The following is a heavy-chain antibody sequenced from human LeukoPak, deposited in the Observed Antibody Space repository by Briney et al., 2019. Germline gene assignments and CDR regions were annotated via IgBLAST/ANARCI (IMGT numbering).Heavy chain of an antibody. CDR1: GGSISRGDYY. J-gene: IGHJ4*02. Sequence: PSDTLSLTCTVSGGSISRGDYYWSWIRQPPGKGLERIGYIYYSGSTYYNPSLKSRVTIPVDTSKNQFSLKLSSVTAADTAVYYCARGDTAMVTRYFDYWGQGTLVTVSS. V-gene: IGHV4-30-4*02. D-gene: IGHD5-18*01. CDR3: ARGDTAMVTRYFDY. CDR2: IYYSGST.